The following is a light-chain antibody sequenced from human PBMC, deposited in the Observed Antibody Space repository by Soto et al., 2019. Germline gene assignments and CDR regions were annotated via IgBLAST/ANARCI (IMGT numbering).Light chain of an antibody. J-gene: IGLJ2*01. CDR2: GNS. V-gene: IGLV1-40*01. CDR1: SSNIGAGYD. CDR3: QSYDSSLNVV. Sequence: QSVLTQPPSVSGAPGQRVTISCTGSSSNIGAGYDVHWYQQLPGTAPKLLIYGNSNRPSGVPDRFSGSKSGTPASLAITGLQAEDEADYYCQSYDSSLNVVFGGGTQLTVL.